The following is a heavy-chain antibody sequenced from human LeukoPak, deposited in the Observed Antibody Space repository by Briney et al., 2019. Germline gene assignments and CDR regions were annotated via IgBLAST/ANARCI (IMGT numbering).Heavy chain of an antibody. CDR2: IYSGGST. D-gene: IGHD5-24*01. CDR1: GFTVSSNY. Sequence: GGSLRLSCAASGFTVSSNYMSWVRQAPGKGLEWVSVIYSGGSTYYADSVKGRFTISRDNSKNTLYLQMNSLRAEDTAVYYCARGENVEMATTFFDYWGQGTLVTVSS. V-gene: IGHV3-66*01. CDR3: ARGENVEMATTFFDY. J-gene: IGHJ4*02.